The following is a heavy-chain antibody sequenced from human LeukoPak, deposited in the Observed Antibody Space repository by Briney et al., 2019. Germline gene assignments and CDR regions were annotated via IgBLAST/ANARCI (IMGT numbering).Heavy chain of an antibody. CDR2: IYYTGST. V-gene: IGHV4-59*08. CDR3: ARHRAYSSSSPFDY. J-gene: IGHJ4*02. Sequence: SETLSLTCSVSGGSISSLYWSWIREPPGKGLEWIGYIYYTGSTNYNPSLKSRVTMFVDMSKNQFSLRLSSVTAADTAVYYCARHRAYSSSSPFDYWGQGTLVTVSS. D-gene: IGHD6-6*01. CDR1: GGSISSLY.